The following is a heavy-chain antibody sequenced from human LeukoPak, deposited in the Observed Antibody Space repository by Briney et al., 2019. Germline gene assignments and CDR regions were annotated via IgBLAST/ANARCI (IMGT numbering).Heavy chain of an antibody. CDR3: ATARWFGESQSLDY. V-gene: IGHV3-7*01. CDR2: TKQDGSEK. CDR1: GFTFSGFW. D-gene: IGHD3-10*01. J-gene: IGHJ4*02. Sequence: GGSLRFSCAASGFTFSGFWMSWVRQAPGKGLEWVANTKQDGSEKDYVDSVKGRFTISRDNAKNSLYLQMNSLRAEDTAVYYCATARWFGESQSLDYWGQGTLVTVSS.